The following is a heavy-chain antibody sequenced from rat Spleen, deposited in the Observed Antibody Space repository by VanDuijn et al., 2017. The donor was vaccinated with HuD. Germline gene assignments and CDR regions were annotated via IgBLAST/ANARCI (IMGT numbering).Heavy chain of an antibody. D-gene: IGHD5-1*01. CDR3: TRGGSYFDY. V-gene: IGHV5-27*01. CDR2: ISTGGGST. Sequence: EVQLVESGGGLVQPGRSLRLSCAASGFTFSDYNMAWVRQAPTKGLEWVAYISTGGGSTYYPDSVKGRFTISRDNAKSTLYLQMNSLRSEDTATYYCTRGGSYFDYWGQGVMVTVSS. CDR1: GFTFSDYN. J-gene: IGHJ2*01.